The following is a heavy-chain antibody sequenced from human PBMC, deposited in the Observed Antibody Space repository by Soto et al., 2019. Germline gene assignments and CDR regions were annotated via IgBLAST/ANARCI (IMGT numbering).Heavy chain of an antibody. CDR3: ARAGGVGVAGSAAFDM. Sequence: QLHLVQSGAVVKKPGASVTVSCSASGYPVTAYYMHWVRQAPGRGLEWMGGINPATGAAKYTQTFHGRVTMTRDTSTSTVFMELSGLTSEDTAVFYCARAGGVGVAGSAAFDMCGQGTLVTVSS. CDR2: INPATGAA. J-gene: IGHJ3*02. CDR1: GYPVTAYY. D-gene: IGHD3-3*01. V-gene: IGHV1-2*02.